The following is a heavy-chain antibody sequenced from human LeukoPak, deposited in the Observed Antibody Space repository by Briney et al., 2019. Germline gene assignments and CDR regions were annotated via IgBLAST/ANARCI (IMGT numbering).Heavy chain of an antibody. V-gene: IGHV4-30-4*08. Sequence: SETLSLTCTVSGGSISSGDYYWSWIRQPPGKGLEWIGYIYYSGSTYYNPSLKSRVTISVDTSKNQFSLRLSSATAADTAVYYCARQAVPGTRWGIYYAYMDGWGTGSTVTVSS. CDR1: GGSISSGDYY. CDR3: ARQAVPGTRWGIYYAYMDG. CDR2: IYYSGST. J-gene: IGHJ6*03. D-gene: IGHD6-19*01.